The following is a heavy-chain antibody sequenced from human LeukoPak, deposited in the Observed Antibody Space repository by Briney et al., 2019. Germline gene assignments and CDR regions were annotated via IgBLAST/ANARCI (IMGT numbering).Heavy chain of an antibody. CDR2: IWYDESNK. CDR1: GFTFSSYG. V-gene: IGHV3-33*01. Sequence: GGSLRLSCAASGFTFSSYGMHWVRQAPGKGLERVAVIWYDESNKYYADSVKGRFTISRDNSKNTLYLQMNSLRAEDTAVYYCARLPGGVRGVIITQDYWGQGTLVTVSS. J-gene: IGHJ4*02. D-gene: IGHD3-10*01. CDR3: ARLPGGVRGVIITQDY.